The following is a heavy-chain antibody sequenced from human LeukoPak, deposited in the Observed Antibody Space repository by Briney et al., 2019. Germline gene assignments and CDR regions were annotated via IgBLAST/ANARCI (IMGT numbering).Heavy chain of an antibody. Sequence: GGSLRLSCAASGFTVSSNYMSWVRQAPGKGLEWVSVIYSGGSTYYADSVKGRFTISRDNSKNTLYLQMNSLRAEDTAVYYCARDSHDYGDYGSREPDYFDYWAREPWSPSPQ. CDR1: GFTVSSNY. CDR3: ARDSHDYGDYGSREPDYFDY. V-gene: IGHV3-53*01. CDR2: IYSGGST. J-gene: IGHJ4*02. D-gene: IGHD4-17*01.